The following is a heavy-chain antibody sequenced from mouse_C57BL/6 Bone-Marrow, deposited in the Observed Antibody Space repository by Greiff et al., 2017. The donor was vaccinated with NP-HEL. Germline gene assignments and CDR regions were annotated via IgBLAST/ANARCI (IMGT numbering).Heavy chain of an antibody. CDR3: TTTAYHYYGSSYGFAY. V-gene: IGHV14-4*01. D-gene: IGHD1-1*01. J-gene: IGHJ3*01. CDR2: IDPENGDT. Sequence: VQLKHSGAELVRPGASVKLSCTASGFNIKDDYMHWVKQRPEQGLEWIGWIDPENGDTEYASKFQGKATITADTSSNTAYLQLSSLTSEDTAVYYCTTTAYHYYGSSYGFAYWGQGTLVTVSA. CDR1: GFNIKDDY.